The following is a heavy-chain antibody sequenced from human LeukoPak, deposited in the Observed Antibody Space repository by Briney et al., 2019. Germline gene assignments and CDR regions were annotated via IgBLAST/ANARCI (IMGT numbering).Heavy chain of an antibody. D-gene: IGHD3-22*01. Sequence: PSETLSLTCTVSGGSISSGSYYWRWIRQPAGKGLEWIARIYTSGSTNYNPSLKSRVTISLDTSKNQFSLKLSSVTAADTAVYYCARDGSGYYDTSGYRNWGQGTLVTVSS. CDR1: GGSISSGSYY. CDR3: ARDGSGYYDTSGYRN. J-gene: IGHJ4*02. V-gene: IGHV4-61*02. CDR2: IYTSGST.